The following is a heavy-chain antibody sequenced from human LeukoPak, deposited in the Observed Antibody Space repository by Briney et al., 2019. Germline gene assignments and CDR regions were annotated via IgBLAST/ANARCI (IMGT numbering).Heavy chain of an antibody. Sequence: PGGSLRLSCAASGFIFNAHSINWVRQAPGKGLEWVSYISSSSSTIYYADSVKGRFTISRDNAKNSLYLQMNSLRDEDTAVYYCARENGYSSSWGQGTLVTVSS. CDR2: ISSSSSTI. V-gene: IGHV3-48*02. CDR1: GFIFNAHS. CDR3: ARENGYSSS. J-gene: IGHJ4*02. D-gene: IGHD6-13*01.